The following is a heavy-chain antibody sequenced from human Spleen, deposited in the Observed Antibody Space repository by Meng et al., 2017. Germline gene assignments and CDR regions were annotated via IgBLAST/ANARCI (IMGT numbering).Heavy chain of an antibody. V-gene: IGHV1-2*02. CDR1: GYTFTAYH. CDR3: AREYGRHNYVWGTYRYDAFDI. D-gene: IGHD3-16*02. CDR2: INPSSGGT. Sequence: ASVKVSCKASGYTFTAYHIHWVRQAPGQGLEWMGWINPSSGGTKYAQKFQGRVTMTRDTSIATAYMELSRLSSDDTAVYYCAREYGRHNYVWGTYRYDAFDIWGQGTMVTVSS. J-gene: IGHJ3*02.